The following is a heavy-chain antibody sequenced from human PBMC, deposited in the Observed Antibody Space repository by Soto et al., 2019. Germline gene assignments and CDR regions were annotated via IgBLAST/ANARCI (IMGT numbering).Heavy chain of an antibody. V-gene: IGHV1-18*01. CDR2: ISAYNGNT. J-gene: IGHJ4*02. CDR1: GYTFTSYG. CDR3: ARGITPSYSSSLDY. D-gene: IGHD6-13*01. Sequence: ASVKVSFKASGYTFTSYGISWLRQAPGQGLEWMGWISAYNGNTNYAQKLQGRVTMTTDTSTSTAYMELRSLRSDDTAVYYCARGITPSYSSSLDYWGQGTLVTVSS.